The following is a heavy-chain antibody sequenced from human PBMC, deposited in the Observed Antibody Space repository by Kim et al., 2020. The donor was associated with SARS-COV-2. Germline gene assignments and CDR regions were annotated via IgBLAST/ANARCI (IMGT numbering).Heavy chain of an antibody. CDR3: ARAYSNNLGGPTFDY. CDR2: IHYSGST. J-gene: IGHJ4*02. V-gene: IGHV4-39*01. D-gene: IGHD6-13*01. CDR1: GGSISSSSYY. Sequence: SETLSLTCTVSGGSISSSSYYWGWIRQPPGKGLEWIGSIHYSGSTFYNPSLKSRVTISVDTSKNQFSLKLSSVTAADTAVYYCARAYSNNLGGPTFDYWGQGTLVTVSS.